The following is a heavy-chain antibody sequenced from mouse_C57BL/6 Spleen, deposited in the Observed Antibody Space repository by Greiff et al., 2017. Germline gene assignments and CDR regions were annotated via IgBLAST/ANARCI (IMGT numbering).Heavy chain of an antibody. V-gene: IGHV1-64*01. D-gene: IGHD2-4*01. CDR3: ANYYDYAMDY. J-gene: IGHJ4*01. CDR1: GYTFTSYW. Sequence: QVHVKQPGAELVKPGASVKLSCKASGYTFTSYWMHWVKQRPGQGLEWIGMIHPNSGSTNYNEKFKSKATLTVDKSSSTAYMQLSSLTSEDSAVYYCANYYDYAMDYWGQGTSVTVSS. CDR2: IHPNSGST.